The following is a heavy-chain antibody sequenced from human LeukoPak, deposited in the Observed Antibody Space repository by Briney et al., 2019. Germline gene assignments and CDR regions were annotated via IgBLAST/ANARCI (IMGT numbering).Heavy chain of an antibody. Sequence: ASVKVSCKASGYTFTSYGISWVRQAPGQGLEWMGWISAYNGNTNYAQKLQSRVTMTTDTSTSTAYMELRSLRSDDTAVYYCARDRYYYGSGSYYFDYWGQGTLVTVSS. D-gene: IGHD3-10*01. J-gene: IGHJ4*02. V-gene: IGHV1-18*01. CDR1: GYTFTSYG. CDR3: ARDRYYYGSGSYYFDY. CDR2: ISAYNGNT.